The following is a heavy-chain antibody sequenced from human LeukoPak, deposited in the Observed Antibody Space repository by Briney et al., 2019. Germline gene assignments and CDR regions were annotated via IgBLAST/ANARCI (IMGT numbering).Heavy chain of an antibody. V-gene: IGHV3-48*02. J-gene: IGHJ4*02. CDR1: GFTFSPYS. D-gene: IGHD3-22*01. Sequence: GGSLRLSCAASGFTFSPYSMNWVRQAPGKGLEWVSYITGTSSTIYYADSVKGRFTISRDNAKNSLYLQMNSLRDKDTAVYYCARSSGHLDFWGQGTLVTVSS. CDR3: ARSSGHLDF. CDR2: ITGTSSTI.